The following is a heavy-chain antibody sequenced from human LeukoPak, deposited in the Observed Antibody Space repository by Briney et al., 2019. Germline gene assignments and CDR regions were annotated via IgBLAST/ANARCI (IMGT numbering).Heavy chain of an antibody. CDR1: GGSISSYY. Sequence: SETLSLTCTVSGGSISSYYWSWIRQPPGKGLEWIGYIYYSGSTNYNPSLKSRVTISVDTSKNQFSLKLSSVTAADTAVYYCARDHGVVPAASRISARRLYYFDYWGQGTLVTVSS. CDR3: ARDHGVVPAASRISARRLYYFDY. J-gene: IGHJ4*02. D-gene: IGHD2-2*01. V-gene: IGHV4-59*01. CDR2: IYYSGST.